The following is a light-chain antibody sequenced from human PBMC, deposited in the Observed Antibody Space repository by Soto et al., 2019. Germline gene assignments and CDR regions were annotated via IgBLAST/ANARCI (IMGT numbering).Light chain of an antibody. CDR1: QGISNY. V-gene: IGKV1-27*01. CDR2: AAS. Sequence: DIQMTQSPSSLSASVGDSVNITCRASQGISNYLVWYQQKPGKVPKLLIYAASTLHSGVPSRFSGSGSGTDFTLTISSLQPEDVATYYCQKYNSAPWTFGQGTKVEIK. J-gene: IGKJ1*01. CDR3: QKYNSAPWT.